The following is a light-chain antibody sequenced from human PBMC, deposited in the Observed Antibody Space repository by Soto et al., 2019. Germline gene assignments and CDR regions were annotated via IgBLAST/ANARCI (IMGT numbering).Light chain of an antibody. CDR3: QSYDSSLSGSL. CDR1: SSNIGAGYD. V-gene: IGLV1-40*01. J-gene: IGLJ2*01. CDR2: DNG. Sequence: QAVVTQPPSVSGAPGQRVTISCTGSSSNIGAGYDVHWYQQLPGTTPKLLIYDNGNRPSGVPDRFSGSRSGTSASLAITGLQAVGEADYYGQSYDSSLSGSLFGGGTKVTVL.